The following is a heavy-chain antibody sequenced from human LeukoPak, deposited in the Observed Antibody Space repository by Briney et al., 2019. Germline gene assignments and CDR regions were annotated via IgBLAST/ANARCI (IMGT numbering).Heavy chain of an antibody. Sequence: ASVKASCNASEYTFTYRYLHWVRQAPGQAVEWGGGIPPFKGNTNYAQKHQDRLTITRDRSMSTAYMELSSLRAEDTAMYYCASGGSYDNCDYWGQGTLVTVSS. CDR2: IPPFKGNT. CDR3: ASGGSYDNCDY. D-gene: IGHD1-26*01. V-gene: IGHV1-45*02. CDR1: EYTFTYRY. J-gene: IGHJ4*02.